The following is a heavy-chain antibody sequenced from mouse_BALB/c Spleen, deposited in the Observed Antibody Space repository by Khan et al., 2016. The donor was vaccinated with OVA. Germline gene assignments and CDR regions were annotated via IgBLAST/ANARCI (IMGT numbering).Heavy chain of an antibody. J-gene: IGHJ3*01. V-gene: IGHV1S137*01. Sequence: QVQLKQSGAELVRPGVSVKISCKGSGYTFTDFTMHWVKQSHAKSLEWIGIVNTYYGDATYNQKFKGKATMTVDKSSSTAYMELARLTSEDSAIYYCARGGGKIGLLYWGQGTLVTVSA. CDR2: VNTYYGDA. CDR3: ARGGGKIGLLY. D-gene: IGHD2-14*01. CDR1: GYTFTDFT.